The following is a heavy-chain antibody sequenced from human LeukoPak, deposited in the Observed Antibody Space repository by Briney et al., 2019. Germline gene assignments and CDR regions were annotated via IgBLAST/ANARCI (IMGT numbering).Heavy chain of an antibody. Sequence: GGSLRLSCAASGFSVSSNFMSWVRQAPGKGLEWVSVIYSGSTTYYADSVKGRFTISRDNSKNTLSLQMNNLRAEDTAVYYCARDGYGNNYMDVWGKGTTVTVSS. CDR1: GFSVSSNF. CDR3: ARDGYGNNYMDV. D-gene: IGHD1/OR15-1a*01. V-gene: IGHV3-53*01. J-gene: IGHJ6*03. CDR2: IYSGSTT.